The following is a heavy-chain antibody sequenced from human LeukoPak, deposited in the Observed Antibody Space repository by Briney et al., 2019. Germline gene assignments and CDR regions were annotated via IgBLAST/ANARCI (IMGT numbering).Heavy chain of an antibody. J-gene: IGHJ6*02. D-gene: IGHD4-17*01. CDR3: AKEGREDGDYPYGMDV. V-gene: IGHV3-30*18. CDR1: GFTFSSYG. Sequence: PGRSLRLSCAASGFTFSSYGMHWVRQAPGKGLEWVAVISYDGNNKYYADSVKGRFTISRDNSKNTLYLQMNSLRAEDTAVYHCAKEGREDGDYPYGMDVWGQGTMVTLSS. CDR2: ISYDGNNK.